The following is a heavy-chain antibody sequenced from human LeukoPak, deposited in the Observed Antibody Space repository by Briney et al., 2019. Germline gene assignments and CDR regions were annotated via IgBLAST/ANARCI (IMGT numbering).Heavy chain of an antibody. D-gene: IGHD3-22*01. CDR2: IYYSGST. J-gene: IGHJ4*02. CDR1: GGSINNYY. Sequence: SETLSLTCSVSGGSINNYYWSWIRQPPGKGLEWIGYIYYSGSTKFNPSLKSRVTISVDTSKNQFSLKLTSVTAADTAVYYCARLRYYETSGYLNFDYWGQGTLVTVSS. V-gene: IGHV4-59*08. CDR3: ARLRYYETSGYLNFDY.